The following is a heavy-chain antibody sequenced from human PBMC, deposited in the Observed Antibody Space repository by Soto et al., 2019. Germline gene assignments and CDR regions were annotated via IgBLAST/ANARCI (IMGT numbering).Heavy chain of an antibody. CDR2: IYYSGST. J-gene: IGHJ4*02. D-gene: IGHD6-6*01. Sequence: QVQLQESGPGLVKPSQTLSLTCTVSGGSISSGDYYWSWIRQPPGKGLEWIVYIYYSGSTYYNPSLKSRVTISVDTSKNQFSLKLSSVTAADTAVYYCARDREQLGRSFDYWGQGTLVTVSS. CDR1: GGSISSGDYY. CDR3: ARDREQLGRSFDY. V-gene: IGHV4-30-4*01.